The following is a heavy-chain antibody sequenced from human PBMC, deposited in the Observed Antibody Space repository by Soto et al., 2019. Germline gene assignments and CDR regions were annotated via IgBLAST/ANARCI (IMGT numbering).Heavy chain of an antibody. CDR2: INVGNGNT. CDR1: GYTFTIYE. V-gene: IGHV1-3*01. Sequence: QAQLVQSGAEVKKPGASVKVSCKASGYTFTIYEIYWVRQAPGQKLEWMGWINVGNGNTKYSRQFQGRVTITRDTTASTAYMELSGLTFEDTAVYYCARNYHGLGVWGKGTTVTVSS. J-gene: IGHJ6*04. D-gene: IGHD3-10*01. CDR3: ARNYHGLGV.